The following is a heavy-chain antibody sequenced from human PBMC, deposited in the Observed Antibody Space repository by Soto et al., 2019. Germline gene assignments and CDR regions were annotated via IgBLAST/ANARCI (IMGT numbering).Heavy chain of an antibody. CDR2: IFTSGYT. J-gene: IGHJ4*02. Sequence: SETLSLTCTVSGGSISSYYWNWIRQPAGKGLEWIGRIFTSGYTKYNPSLKSRVTMSVGTSQNQFSLKLNSVTAADTAVYYCARAPGGYYYFDSWGQGSLVTVSS. CDR3: ARAPGGYYYFDS. D-gene: IGHD3-22*01. V-gene: IGHV4-4*07. CDR1: GGSISSYY.